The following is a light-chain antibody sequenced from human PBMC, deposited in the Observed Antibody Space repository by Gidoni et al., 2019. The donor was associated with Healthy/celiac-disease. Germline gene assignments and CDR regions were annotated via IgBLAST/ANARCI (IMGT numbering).Light chain of an antibody. Sequence: EIVMTQSPATLSVSPGERATLSCRASQSVSSNLAWYQQKPGQAPRLLIYGASTRANGIPARFSCSGSGTEFTLTISSLQSEDFAVYYCQQYNNWPPKITFGQGTRLEIK. J-gene: IGKJ5*01. CDR1: QSVSSN. CDR2: GAS. CDR3: QQYNNWPPKIT. V-gene: IGKV3-15*01.